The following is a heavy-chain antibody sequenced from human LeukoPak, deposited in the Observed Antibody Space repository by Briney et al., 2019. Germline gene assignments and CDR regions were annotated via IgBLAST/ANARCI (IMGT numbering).Heavy chain of an antibody. CDR2: INPSGGST. CDR1: GYTFTSYY. V-gene: IGHV1-46*01. J-gene: IGHJ4*01. D-gene: IGHD1-26*01. Sequence: GASVKVSCKASGYTFTSYYMHWVRQAPGQGREWMGIINPSGGSTSYAQKFQGRVTMTRDTSTSTVYMELSSLRSEDTAVYYCARVRFSGSYYSGGLDYWGQGTLVTVSS. CDR3: ARVRFSGSYYSGGLDY.